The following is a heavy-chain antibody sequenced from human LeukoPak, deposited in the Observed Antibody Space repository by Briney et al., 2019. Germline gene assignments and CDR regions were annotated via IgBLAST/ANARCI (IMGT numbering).Heavy chain of an antibody. Sequence: ASVKVSCKASGYTFTDHYMHWVRQAPGQGLEWMGWVSPKSGGTNYAQKFQGRVTMTRDTSVSTAYMELSRLRSDDTAVYYCATNEVVGLYSYFDYWGQGTLVTVSS. CDR2: VSPKSGGT. J-gene: IGHJ4*02. CDR1: GYTFTDHY. V-gene: IGHV1-2*02. D-gene: IGHD5-12*01. CDR3: ATNEVVGLYSYFDY.